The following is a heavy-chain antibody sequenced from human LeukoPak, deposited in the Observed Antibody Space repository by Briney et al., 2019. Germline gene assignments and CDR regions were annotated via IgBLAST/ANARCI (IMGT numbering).Heavy chain of an antibody. V-gene: IGHV3-21*01. D-gene: IGHD2-2*01. Sequence: PGGSLRLSCAASGFTFSSYSMNWVRQAPGKGLEWVSSISSSSSYIYYADSVKGRFTISRDNAKNPLYLQMNSLRAEDTAVYYCARNPPNRYCSSTSCCPFDYWGQGTLVTVSS. J-gene: IGHJ4*02. CDR3: ARNPPNRYCSSTSCCPFDY. CDR1: GFTFSSYS. CDR2: ISSSSSYI.